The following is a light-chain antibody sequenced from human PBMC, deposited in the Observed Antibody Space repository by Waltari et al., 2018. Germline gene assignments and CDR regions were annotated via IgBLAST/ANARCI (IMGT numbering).Light chain of an antibody. CDR2: GAS. CDR3: QQYDISPLT. CDR1: HTVRTTY. Sequence: EIVLTQSPGTLSSSPGERATLPCRASHTVRTTYLAWYQQKPGQAPTLLIYGASSRATGIPDRFSGSGSGTDFSLTISSLEPEDFAVYYCQQYDISPLTFGGGTKVEIK. V-gene: IGKV3-20*01. J-gene: IGKJ4*01.